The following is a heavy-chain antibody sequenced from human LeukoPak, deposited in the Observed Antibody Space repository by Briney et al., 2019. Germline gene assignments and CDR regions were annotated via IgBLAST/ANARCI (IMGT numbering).Heavy chain of an antibody. CDR3: ARLSETAAYYYTSGYYFLGY. J-gene: IGHJ4*02. D-gene: IGHD3-22*01. V-gene: IGHV1-8*02. Sequence: ASVRVSCKASGYTFGSYDINWVRKATGQGLEWMGWMNPGSGNTGYAQRFQGRVTMTRDTSTNTAYMELCGLRSEDTAIYYCARLSETAAYYYTSGYYFLGYWGQGTLVTVDS. CDR1: GYTFGSYD. CDR2: MNPGSGNT.